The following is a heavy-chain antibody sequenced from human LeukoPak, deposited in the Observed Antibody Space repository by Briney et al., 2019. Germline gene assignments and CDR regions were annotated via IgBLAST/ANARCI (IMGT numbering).Heavy chain of an antibody. CDR1: GGSISSYY. Sequence: SETLSRTCTVSGGSISSYYWSWIRQPPGKGLEWIGYIYYSGSTNHNPSLKSRVTISVDTSKNQFSLKLSSVTAADTAVYYCARGVSYYDSSGYYNEYFQHWGQGTLVTVSS. D-gene: IGHD3-22*01. V-gene: IGHV4-59*08. J-gene: IGHJ1*01. CDR3: ARGVSYYDSSGYYNEYFQH. CDR2: IYYSGST.